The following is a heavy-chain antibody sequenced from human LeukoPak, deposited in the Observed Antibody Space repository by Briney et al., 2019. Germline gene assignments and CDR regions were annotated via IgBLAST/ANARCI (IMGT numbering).Heavy chain of an antibody. CDR3: AKVRSGYDFWSGYSTFDH. V-gene: IGHV3-23*01. J-gene: IGHJ4*02. Sequence: GALRLSCAASGLTFRSYVMNWVRQAPGKGLEWVSGISGSGGSTYYADSVKGRFTISRDNSKNTLYLQMNSLRAEDTAVYYCAKVRSGYDFWSGYSTFDHWGQGTLVTVSS. D-gene: IGHD3-3*01. CDR1: GLTFRSYV. CDR2: ISGSGGST.